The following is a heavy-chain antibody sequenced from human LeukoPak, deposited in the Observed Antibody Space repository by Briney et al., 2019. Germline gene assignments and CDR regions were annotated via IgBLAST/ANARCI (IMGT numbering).Heavy chain of an antibody. D-gene: IGHD3-10*01. CDR1: GGSICSYY. J-gene: IGHJ4*02. CDR3: ARETVGDYFDY. Sequence: SETLSLTCTVSGGSICSYYWSWIRQPPGKGLEWIGYIYYSGSTNYNPSLKSRVTISVDTSKNQFSLKLSSVTAADTAVYYCARETVGDYFDYWGQGTLVTVSS. CDR2: IYYSGST. V-gene: IGHV4-59*01.